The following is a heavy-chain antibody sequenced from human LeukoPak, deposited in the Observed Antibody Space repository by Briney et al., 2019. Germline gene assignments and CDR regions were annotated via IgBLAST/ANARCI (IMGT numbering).Heavy chain of an antibody. Sequence: SETLSLTCTVSGGSISSSSYYWGWIRQPPWKGLEWIGSIYYSGRTYYNPSLKGRVTISVDTSKSQFSLKLSSVTAADTAVYYCARHPTVTTSGDYYYGMDVWGQGTTVTVSS. V-gene: IGHV4-39*01. CDR1: GGSISSSSYY. CDR3: ARHPTVTTSGDYYYGMDV. D-gene: IGHD4-17*01. CDR2: IYYSGRT. J-gene: IGHJ6*02.